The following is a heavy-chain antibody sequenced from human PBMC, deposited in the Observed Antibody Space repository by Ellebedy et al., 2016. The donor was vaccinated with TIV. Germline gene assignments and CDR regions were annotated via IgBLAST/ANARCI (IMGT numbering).Heavy chain of an antibody. CDR3: AREGDLPRGNWFDP. J-gene: IGHJ5*02. V-gene: IGHV1-2*02. Sequence: ASVKVSXXASGYMFTDYYMHWVRQAPGQGLAWMGWINSNSGGTNYAQKFQGRVTMTRDTSISTAYMELSRVRSDDTAMYYCAREGDLPRGNWFDPWGQGTLVTVSS. CDR2: INSNSGGT. D-gene: IGHD3-16*01. CDR1: GYMFTDYY.